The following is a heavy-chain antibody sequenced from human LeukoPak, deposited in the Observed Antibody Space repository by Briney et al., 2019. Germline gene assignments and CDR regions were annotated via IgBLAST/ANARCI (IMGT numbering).Heavy chain of an antibody. CDR1: GGSFSGYY. CDR2: INHSGST. D-gene: IGHD3-22*01. Sequence: SETLSLTCAVYGGSFSGYYWSWIRQPPGKGLEWIGEINHSGSTNYNPSLKSRVTISVDTSKNQFSLKLSSVTAADPAVYYCAREGGNYYDSSGYDYWGQGTLVTVSS. CDR3: AREGGNYYDSSGYDY. V-gene: IGHV4-34*01. J-gene: IGHJ4*02.